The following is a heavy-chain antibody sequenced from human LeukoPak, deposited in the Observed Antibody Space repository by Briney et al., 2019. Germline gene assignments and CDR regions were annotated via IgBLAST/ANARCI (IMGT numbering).Heavy chain of an antibody. Sequence: GGSLRLSCAASGFTFNNYAMSWVRQAPGKGLEWVSALSGNGGSTYYADSVKGRFTISRDNSNNTLQLQMNSLRAEDTAVYYCATSQTDSGYDLPFFDYWGQGTLVTVSS. V-gene: IGHV3-23*01. CDR3: ATSQTDSGYDLPFFDY. CDR1: GFTFNNYA. J-gene: IGHJ4*02. CDR2: LSGNGGST. D-gene: IGHD5-12*01.